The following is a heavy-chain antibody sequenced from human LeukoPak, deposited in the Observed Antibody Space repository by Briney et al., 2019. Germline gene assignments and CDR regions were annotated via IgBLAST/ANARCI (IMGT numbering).Heavy chain of an antibody. J-gene: IGHJ4*02. CDR2: ISYDGSNK. CDR1: GFTFSSYA. D-gene: IGHD2-2*02. CDR3: ARGYCSSTSCYTVDY. Sequence: GGSLRLSCAGSGFTFSSYAMHWVRQAPGKGLEWVAVISYDGSNKYYADSVKGRFTISRDNSKNTLYLQMNSLRAEDTAVYYCARGYCSSTSCYTVDYWGQGTLVTVSS. V-gene: IGHV3-30-3*01.